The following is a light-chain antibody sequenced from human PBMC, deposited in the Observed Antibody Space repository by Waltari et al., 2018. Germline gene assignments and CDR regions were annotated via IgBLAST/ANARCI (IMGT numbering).Light chain of an antibody. J-gene: IGKJ1*01. CDR1: QSVSRN. V-gene: IGKV3-15*01. CDR3: QQYNGWPRT. CDR2: AAS. Sequence: EIVMTPSPATLSVSPGDRATLSCRASQSVSRNLAWYQQHPGQAPRLLIYAASTRATGVPARFSGSGSGTDFTLTISSLQSEDFAVYYCQQYNGWPRTFGQGTKVEI.